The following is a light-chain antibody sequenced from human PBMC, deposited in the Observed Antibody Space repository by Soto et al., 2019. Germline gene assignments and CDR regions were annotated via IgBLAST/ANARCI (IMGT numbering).Light chain of an antibody. CDR1: SSNVGGDKY. V-gene: IGLV2-14*01. CDR2: DVS. CDR3: SSYTSTSSPVV. Sequence: QSALTQPASVSGSPGQSITIPCTGTSSNVGGDKYVSWYQQHPGKAPKVIIHDVSNRPSGISNRFSGSKSGNTASLTISGLQAEDEADYYCSSYTSTSSPVVFGGGTQVTVL. J-gene: IGLJ2*01.